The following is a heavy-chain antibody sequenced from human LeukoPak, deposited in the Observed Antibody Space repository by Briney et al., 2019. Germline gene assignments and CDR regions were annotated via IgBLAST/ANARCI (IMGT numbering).Heavy chain of an antibody. J-gene: IGHJ4*02. CDR3: ARDKEEEWELLPSTIDY. CDR1: GYTFTGYY. Sequence: ASVKVSCKASGYTFTGYYMHWVRQAPGQGLEWMGWINPNSGGTNYAQKFQGRVTMTRDTSISIAYMELSRLRSDDTAVYYCARDKEEEWELLPSTIDYWGQGTLVTVSS. D-gene: IGHD1-26*01. CDR2: INPNSGGT. V-gene: IGHV1-2*02.